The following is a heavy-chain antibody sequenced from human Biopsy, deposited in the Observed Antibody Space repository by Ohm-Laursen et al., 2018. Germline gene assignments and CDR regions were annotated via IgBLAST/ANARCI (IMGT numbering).Heavy chain of an antibody. J-gene: IGHJ3*02. CDR1: GGSMSSYY. V-gene: IGHV4-59*01. D-gene: IGHD5/OR15-5a*01. CDR3: ARGEAGVYDALDI. CDR2: IYNSGST. Sequence: GTLSLTCTVSGGSMSSYYWTWIRQPPGKGLEWIGYIYNSGSTNYNSSLKSRVTISVAVDTSKSQFSLRLSSVTAADTAMYYCARGEAGVYDALDIWGQGTMVIVSS.